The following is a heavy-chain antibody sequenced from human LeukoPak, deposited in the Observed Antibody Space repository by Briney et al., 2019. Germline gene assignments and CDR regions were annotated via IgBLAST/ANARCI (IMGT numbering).Heavy chain of an antibody. CDR2: IFYSGST. J-gene: IGHJ3*02. V-gene: IGHV4-34*12. CDR3: AKSNGYGLVDI. CDR1: GFTFSDYY. D-gene: IGHD3-10*01. Sequence: LRLSCAASGFTFSDYYMSWIRQPPGKGLEWIGNIFYSGSTYYSPSLKSRVTISLDTSRSQFSLKLNSVTAADTAVYYCAKSNGYGLVDIWGQGTMVTVSS.